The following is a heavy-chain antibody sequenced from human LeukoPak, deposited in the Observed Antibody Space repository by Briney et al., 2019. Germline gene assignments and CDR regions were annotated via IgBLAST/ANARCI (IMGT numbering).Heavy chain of an antibody. CDR3: ARTTEGGYTYNYFYYYYMDV. V-gene: IGHV4-59*01. Sequence: SETLSLTCTVSVGSISSYYWSWIRQPPGKGLEWIGYIYYSGSTNYNPSLKSRVTISVDTSKNQFSLKLSSVTAADTAVYYCARTTEGGYTYNYFYYYYMDVWGKGTTVTISS. CDR2: IYYSGST. J-gene: IGHJ6*03. CDR1: VGSISSYY. D-gene: IGHD5-18*01.